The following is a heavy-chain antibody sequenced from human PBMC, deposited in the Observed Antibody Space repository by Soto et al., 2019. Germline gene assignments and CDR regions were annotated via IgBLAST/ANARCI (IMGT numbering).Heavy chain of an antibody. J-gene: IGHJ4*02. CDR3: ARGRSASSDFDY. CDR2: IYSGGTT. D-gene: IGHD3-10*01. V-gene: IGHV3-66*01. CDR1: GFSVSTNY. Sequence: EVQLVESGGGLVQPGGSLRLSCAASGFSVSTNYMNWVRQAPGKGLEWVSVIYSGGTTYYADSVKGRVTISRDNSKNTLYLQMTGLRAEDTAVYYCARGRSASSDFDYWGQGTLVTVSS.